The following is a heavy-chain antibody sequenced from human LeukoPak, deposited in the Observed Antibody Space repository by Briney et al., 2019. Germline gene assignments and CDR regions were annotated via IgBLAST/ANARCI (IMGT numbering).Heavy chain of an antibody. D-gene: IGHD1-26*01. Sequence: GRSLRLSCAASGFTFSSYAMHWVRQAPGKGLEWVAIISYDGSNKYYADSVKGRFTISRDNSKNTLYLQMNSLRAEDTAVYYCTSRGGSYPDYWGQGTLVTVSS. CDR1: GFTFSSYA. V-gene: IGHV3-30*04. CDR2: ISYDGSNK. CDR3: TSRGGSYPDY. J-gene: IGHJ4*02.